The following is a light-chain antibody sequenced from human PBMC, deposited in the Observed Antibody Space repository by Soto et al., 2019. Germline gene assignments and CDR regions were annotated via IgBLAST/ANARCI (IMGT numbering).Light chain of an antibody. J-gene: IGLJ3*02. CDR1: NIGTRN. CDR3: HVWDSSTAV. CDR2: RDS. V-gene: IGLV3-9*01. Sequence: SYELTQPLSVSVPLGQTASITCGGNNIGTRNVHWYQQKPVQAPVLVVYRDSNRPSGIPERFSGSNSGNTATLTISRAQAGDEADYYCHVWDSSTAVFGGGTKVTVL.